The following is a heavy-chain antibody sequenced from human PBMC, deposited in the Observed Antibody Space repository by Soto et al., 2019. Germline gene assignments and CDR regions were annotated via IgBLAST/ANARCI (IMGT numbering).Heavy chain of an antibody. J-gene: IGHJ5*02. V-gene: IGHV2-70*04. D-gene: IGHD1-1*01. CDR2: IDWDDDK. CDR1: GFSLSTSGMR. Sequence: GSGPTLVNPTQTLTLTCTFSGFSLSTSGMRVSWIRQPPGKALQWLARIDWDDDKFYTTSLRTRLTISKDTSKHQVGLTMTNMDPVDTATYHCAKTGTDGSWFDPWGQGTLVTVPS. CDR3: AKTGTDGSWFDP.